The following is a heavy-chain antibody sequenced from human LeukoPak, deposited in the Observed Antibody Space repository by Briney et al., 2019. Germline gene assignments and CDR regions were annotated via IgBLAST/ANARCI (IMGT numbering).Heavy chain of an antibody. Sequence: GGSLRLSCAASGFTFSSYAMSWVRQAPGKGLEWVSAISGSGGSTYYADSVKGRFTFSRDNSKNTLYLQMNSLRAEDTAVYYCAKANDFWSGYYSYFDYWGQGTLVTVSS. CDR1: GFTFSSYA. D-gene: IGHD3-3*01. CDR2: ISGSGGST. V-gene: IGHV3-23*01. J-gene: IGHJ4*02. CDR3: AKANDFWSGYYSYFDY.